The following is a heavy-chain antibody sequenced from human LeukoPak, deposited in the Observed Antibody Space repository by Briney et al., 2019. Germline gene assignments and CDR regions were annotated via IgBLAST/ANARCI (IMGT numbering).Heavy chain of an antibody. CDR2: INPNSGGT. CDR3: ARDERYDSSGYPFDY. V-gene: IGHV1-2*02. CDR1: GYTFTGYY. D-gene: IGHD3-22*01. J-gene: IGHJ4*02. Sequence: ASVKVSCKASGYTFTGYYMHWVRQAPGQGLEWMGWINPNSGGTNYTQKFQGRVTMTRDTSITTAYMELSRLGSDDTAVYYCARDERYDSSGYPFDYWGQGTLVTVS.